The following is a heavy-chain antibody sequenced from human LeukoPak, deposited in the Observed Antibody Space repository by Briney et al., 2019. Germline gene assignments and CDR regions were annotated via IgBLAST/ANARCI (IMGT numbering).Heavy chain of an antibody. CDR2: IYTSGST. Sequence: SETLSLTCTVSGASVSSSSYYWSWIRQPAGKGLEWIGRIYTSGSTNYNPSLKSRVTISVDTSKNQFSLKLSSVTAADTAVYYCARVMRSSGYAHYWYFDLWGRGTLVTVSS. V-gene: IGHV4-61*02. J-gene: IGHJ2*01. CDR3: ARVMRSSGYAHYWYFDL. CDR1: GASVSSSSYY. D-gene: IGHD5-12*01.